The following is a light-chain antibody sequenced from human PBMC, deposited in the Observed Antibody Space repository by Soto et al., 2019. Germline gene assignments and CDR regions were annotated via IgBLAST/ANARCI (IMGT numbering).Light chain of an antibody. CDR1: QTVNSY. CDR2: GAS. J-gene: IGKJ1*01. V-gene: IGKV3-15*01. Sequence: EIVMTQSPATLSVSPGERATISCRASQTVNSYLVWYQQKPGQAPRLLIYGASTRATGIPARFSGSGSGTEFTLTISSLQSEDFAVYYCQQYKNWPGTFGQGTKVEIK. CDR3: QQYKNWPGT.